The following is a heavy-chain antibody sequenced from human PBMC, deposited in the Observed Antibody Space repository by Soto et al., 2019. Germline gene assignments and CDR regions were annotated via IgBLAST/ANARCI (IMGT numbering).Heavy chain of an antibody. J-gene: IGHJ4*02. V-gene: IGHV3-30*18. CDR3: AKDSYYYDSSPKTFPY. Sequence: PGGSLRLSCAASGFTFSSYGMHWVRQAPGKGLEWVAVISYDGSNKYYADSVKGRFTISRDNSKNTLYLQMNSLRAEDTAVYYCAKDSYYYDSSPKTFPYWGQGTLVPVSS. CDR1: GFTFSSYG. CDR2: ISYDGSNK. D-gene: IGHD3-22*01.